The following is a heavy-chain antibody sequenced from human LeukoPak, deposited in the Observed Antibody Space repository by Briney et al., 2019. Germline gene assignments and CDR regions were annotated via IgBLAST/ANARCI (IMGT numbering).Heavy chain of an antibody. CDR3: ASTYDRSGYEWSALDY. V-gene: IGHV3-30*03. CDR2: ISYDGSNK. J-gene: IGHJ4*02. D-gene: IGHD3-22*01. Sequence: GGSLRLSCAASGFTFSSYGMHWVRQAPGKGLEWVAVISYDGSNKYYADSVKGRFTICRDNSKNTLHLQMNSLRAEDTAVYYRASTYDRSGYEWSALDYWGQGTLVTVSS. CDR1: GFTFSSYG.